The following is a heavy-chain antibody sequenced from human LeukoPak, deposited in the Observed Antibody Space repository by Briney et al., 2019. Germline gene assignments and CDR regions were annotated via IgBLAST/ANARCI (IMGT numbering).Heavy chain of an antibody. CDR3: ARDPTQYDSSGPGSAFDI. Sequence: SETLSLTCTVSGGSISTSNYYWGWIRQPPGKGLEWIGNIFYSGSTYYSPSLRSRVTISLDTSRNQFSLKLNSVTAADTAVYYCARDPTQYDSSGPGSAFDIWGQGTMVTVSS. CDR2: IFYSGST. CDR1: GGSISTSNYY. D-gene: IGHD3-22*01. J-gene: IGHJ3*02. V-gene: IGHV4-39*07.